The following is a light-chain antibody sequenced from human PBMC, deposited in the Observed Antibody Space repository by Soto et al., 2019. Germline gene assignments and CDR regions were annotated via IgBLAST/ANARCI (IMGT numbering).Light chain of an antibody. CDR1: QSVSSSY. V-gene: IGKV3-20*01. CDR2: GAS. CDR3: QQYGSSPPYT. J-gene: IGKJ2*01. Sequence: EIVLTQSPGTLSLSPGERATLSCRASQSVSSSYLAWYQQNPGQAPRLLIYGASSRATGIPDRFSGSGSGTDFTLTISRLEPEDCAVYYCQQYGSSPPYTFGQGTKLEI.